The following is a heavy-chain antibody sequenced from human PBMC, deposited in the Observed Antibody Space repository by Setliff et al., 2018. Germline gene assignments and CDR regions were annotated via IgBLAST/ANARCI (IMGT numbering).Heavy chain of an antibody. CDR3: ARERREGMNFDY. CDR2: IHHSGKA. CDR1: GFSISSGYY. Sequence: SETLSLTCAVSGFSISSGYYWGWIRQPPGKGLEWIVNIHHSGKAYYNPSLKSRVTISVDTSKNQFSLKLSSVTAADTAVYYCARERREGMNFDYWGQGTLVTVSS. V-gene: IGHV4-38-2*02. J-gene: IGHJ4*02.